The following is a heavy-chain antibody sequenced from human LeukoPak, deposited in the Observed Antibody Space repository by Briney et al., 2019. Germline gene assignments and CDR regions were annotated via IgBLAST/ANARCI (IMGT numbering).Heavy chain of an antibody. CDR3: AREVDYGDYLWFDP. Sequence: GASVKVSCKASGYTFTGHYMHWVRQAPGQGLEWMGWINPNSGGTNYAQKFQGRVTMTRDTSISTAYMELSRLRSDDTAVYYCAREVDYGDYLWFDPWGQGTLVTVSS. CDR2: INPNSGGT. V-gene: IGHV1-2*02. J-gene: IGHJ5*02. D-gene: IGHD4-17*01. CDR1: GYTFTGHY.